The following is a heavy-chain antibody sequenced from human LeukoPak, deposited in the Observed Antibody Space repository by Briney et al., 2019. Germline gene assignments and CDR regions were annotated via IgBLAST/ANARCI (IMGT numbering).Heavy chain of an antibody. CDR2: INPNSGGT. D-gene: IGHD3-22*01. J-gene: IGHJ4*02. V-gene: IGHV1-2*06. Sequence: ASVKVSCKASGYTFTVYYMHWVRQAPGQGLEWMGRINPNSGGTNYAQKFQGRVTMTRDTSISTAYMELSRLRSDDTAVYYCARDSVHYYDGSGYYLIPLDYWGQGTLVTVSS. CDR1: GYTFTVYY. CDR3: ARDSVHYYDGSGYYLIPLDY.